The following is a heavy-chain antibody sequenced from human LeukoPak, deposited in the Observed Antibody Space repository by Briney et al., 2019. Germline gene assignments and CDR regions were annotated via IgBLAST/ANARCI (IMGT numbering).Heavy chain of an antibody. V-gene: IGHV4-39*01. CDR1: GGSVSSTSYY. CDR2: VYYGGNT. J-gene: IGHJ6*03. Sequence: SETLSLTCTVSGGSVSSTSYYWGWVRQPRGKGLEWIGNVYYGGNTFYNSSLESRVTISVGMSKNQFSLKLTSLTAADTAVYYCARQRADYFYHYLDVWGKGTSVTVSS. CDR3: ARQRADYFYHYLDV.